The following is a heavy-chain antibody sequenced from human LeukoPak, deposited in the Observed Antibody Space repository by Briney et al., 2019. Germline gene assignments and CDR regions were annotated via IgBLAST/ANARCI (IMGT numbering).Heavy chain of an antibody. CDR1: GFTFGDFW. CDR3: TKGRSNHY. Sequence: GGSRRLSCEASGFTFGDFWMGWVRQAPGKGLEWVANINQGGSESYYVDSVKGRFTISRDNAKKSLFLQMNSLRAEDTAVYYCTKGRSNHYWGQGTLVTVST. V-gene: IGHV3-7*01. CDR2: INQGGSES. J-gene: IGHJ4*02. D-gene: IGHD4-11*01.